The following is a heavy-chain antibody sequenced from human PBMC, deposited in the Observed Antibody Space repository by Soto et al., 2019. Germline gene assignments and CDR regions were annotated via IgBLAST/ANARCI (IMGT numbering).Heavy chain of an antibody. D-gene: IGHD2-15*01. CDR1: GYSFTSYW. V-gene: IGHV5-10-1*01. CDR3: ARPYCSGDRCYGYFDY. J-gene: IGHJ4*02. Sequence: PGESLKISCKGSGYSFTSYWIGWVRQMPGKGLEWMGRIDPSDSDTNYSPSFQGQVTISADKSISTAYLQWSSLRASDSGKYFCARPYCSGDRCYGYFDYWGQGTLVTVSS. CDR2: IDPSDSDT.